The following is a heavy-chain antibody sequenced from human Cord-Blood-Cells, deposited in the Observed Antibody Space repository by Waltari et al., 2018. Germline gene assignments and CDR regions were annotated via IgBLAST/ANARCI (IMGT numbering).Heavy chain of an antibody. J-gene: IGHJ6*02. V-gene: IGHV1-69*06. CDR3: ARDPLGGNYYYYGMDV. CDR1: GGTYSSYA. CDR2: IIPIFGTA. D-gene: IGHD2-15*01. Sequence: QVQLVQSGAEVKKPGSSVKVSCKASGGTYSSYAISWVRQAPGQGLEWMGGIIPIFGTANYAQKFQGRVTITADKSTSTAYMELSSLRSEDTAVYYCARDPLGGNYYYYGMDVWGQGTTVTVSS.